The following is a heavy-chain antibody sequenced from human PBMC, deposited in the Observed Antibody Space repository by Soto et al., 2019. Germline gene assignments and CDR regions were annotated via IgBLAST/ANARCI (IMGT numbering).Heavy chain of an antibody. Sequence: QVQLVQSGAEVKKPGSSVKVSCKASGGTFSSYAISWVRQAPGQGLEWMGGIIPIFGTANYAQKFQGRVTITADEPTSTAYMELRSLRSEDTAVYYCARSSGRVDYDILTGYYFDYWGQGTLVTVSS. CDR2: IIPIFGTA. CDR3: ARSSGRVDYDILTGYYFDY. J-gene: IGHJ4*02. V-gene: IGHV1-69*01. CDR1: GGTFSSYA. D-gene: IGHD3-9*01.